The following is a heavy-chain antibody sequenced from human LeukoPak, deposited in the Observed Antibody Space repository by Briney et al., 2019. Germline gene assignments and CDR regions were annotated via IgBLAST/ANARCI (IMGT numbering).Heavy chain of an antibody. CDR3: ARGGRYCSGGSCSRKTNWFDP. CDR2: ISYDGINK. D-gene: IGHD2-15*01. Sequence: GGSLRLSCAASGLIFSNYGMHWVRQAPGTGLDWVAFISYDGINKFYADSVKGRFTISSDNSKTTLYLQMSSLRAEDTAVYYCARGGRYCSGGSCSRKTNWFDPWGQGTLVTVSS. J-gene: IGHJ5*02. V-gene: IGHV3-33*01. CDR1: GLIFSNYG.